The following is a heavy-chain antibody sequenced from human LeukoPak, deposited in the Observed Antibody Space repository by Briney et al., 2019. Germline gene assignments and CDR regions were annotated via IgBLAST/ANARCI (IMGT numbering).Heavy chain of an antibody. J-gene: IGHJ4*02. CDR1: GYTLTELS. CDR3: ARDNAYSNYEGRFDY. D-gene: IGHD4-11*01. V-gene: IGHV1-24*01. Sequence: ASVKVSCKVSGYTLTELSMHWVRQAPGKGLEWMGGFDPEDGETIYAQKFQGRVTMTEDTSTDTAYMELSSLRSEDTAVYYCARDNAYSNYEGRFDYWGQGTLVTVSS. CDR2: FDPEDGET.